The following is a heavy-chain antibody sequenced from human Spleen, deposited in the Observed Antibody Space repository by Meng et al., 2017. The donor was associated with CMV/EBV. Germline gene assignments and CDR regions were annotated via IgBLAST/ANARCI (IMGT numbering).Heavy chain of an antibody. V-gene: IGHV1-2*02. D-gene: IGHD6-6*01. Sequence: ASVKVSCKASGYTFTSYYMHWVRQAPGQGLEWMGWINPNSDVTNYAQKFQGRVTMTRDTSISTAYLELVSLKSDDTAMYYCARDRSVTARQGSAYWGQGTLVTVSS. CDR2: INPNSDVT. CDR1: GYTFTSYY. CDR3: ARDRSVTARQGSAY. J-gene: IGHJ4*02.